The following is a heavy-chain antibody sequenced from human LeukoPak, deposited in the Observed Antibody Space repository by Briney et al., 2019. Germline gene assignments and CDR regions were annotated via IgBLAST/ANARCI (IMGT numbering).Heavy chain of an antibody. CDR3: ARENTRRFYYDSSGYYAFDY. V-gene: IGHV1-69*05. Sequence: ASVKVSCKASGGTFSSYAISWVRQAPGQGLEWMGGIIPIFGTANYAQKFQGRVTITTDESTSTAYMELGSLRSEDTAVYYCARENTRRFYYDSSGYYAFDYWGQGTLVTVSS. J-gene: IGHJ4*02. D-gene: IGHD3-22*01. CDR2: IIPIFGTA. CDR1: GGTFSSYA.